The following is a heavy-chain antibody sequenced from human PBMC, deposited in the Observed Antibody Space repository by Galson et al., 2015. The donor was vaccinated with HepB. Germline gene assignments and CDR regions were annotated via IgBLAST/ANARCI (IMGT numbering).Heavy chain of an antibody. CDR2: ISSSSSYI. J-gene: IGHJ4*02. D-gene: IGHD4-11*01. CDR3: ARGGSNPPYFDY. V-gene: IGHV3-21*01. Sequence: SLRLSCAASGFTFSSYSMNWVRQAPGKGLEWVSSISSSSSYIYYADSVKGRFTISRDNAKNSLYLQMNSLRAEDTAVYYCARGGSNPPYFDYWGQGTLVTVSS. CDR1: GFTFSSYS.